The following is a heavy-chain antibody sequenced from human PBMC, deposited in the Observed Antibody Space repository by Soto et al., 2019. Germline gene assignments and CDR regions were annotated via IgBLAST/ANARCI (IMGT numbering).Heavy chain of an antibody. Sequence: SETLSLTCTVSGGSISSGDHSWSWIRQPPGKGLELIGYVFRSGSTYYSPSLESRVTISVDGSKNQFSLKLTSVTAADTGVYYCARGSYGAGSDYWGQGTLVTVSS. CDR3: ARGSYGAGSDY. V-gene: IGHV4-30-2*01. J-gene: IGHJ4*02. D-gene: IGHD3-10*01. CDR1: GGSISSGDHS. CDR2: VFRSGST.